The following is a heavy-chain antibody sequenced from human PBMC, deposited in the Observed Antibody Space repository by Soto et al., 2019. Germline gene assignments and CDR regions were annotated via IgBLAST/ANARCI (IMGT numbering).Heavy chain of an antibody. CDR1: GFTFSSYA. CDR3: AKARGITIFGVARGGMDV. Sequence: GGSLRLSCAASGFTFSSYAMSWVRQAPGKGLEWVSAISGSGGSTYYADSVKGRFTISRDNSKNTLYLQMNSLRAEDTAVYSCAKARGITIFGVARGGMDVRGQETTVAVSS. CDR2: ISGSGGST. D-gene: IGHD3-3*01. J-gene: IGHJ6*02. V-gene: IGHV3-23*01.